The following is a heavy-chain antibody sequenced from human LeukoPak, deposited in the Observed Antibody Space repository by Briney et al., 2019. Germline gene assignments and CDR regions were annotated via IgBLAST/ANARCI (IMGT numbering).Heavy chain of an antibody. CDR2: ISGSGGST. J-gene: IGHJ5*02. Sequence: GGSLRLSCAASGFTFSSYAMSWVRQAPGKGLEWVSAISGSGGSTYYADSVKGRFTISRDDSKNTLYLQMNSLRAEDTAVYYCAKDYYSSSSGWFDPWGQGTLVTVPS. V-gene: IGHV3-23*01. CDR1: GFTFSSYA. CDR3: AKDYYSSSSGWFDP. D-gene: IGHD6-6*01.